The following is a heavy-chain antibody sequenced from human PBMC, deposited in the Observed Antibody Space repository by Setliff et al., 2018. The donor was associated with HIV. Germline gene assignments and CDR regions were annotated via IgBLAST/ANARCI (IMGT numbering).Heavy chain of an antibody. D-gene: IGHD5-18*01. V-gene: IGHV1-2*02. CDR2: INPNSGGT. J-gene: IGHJ3*02. CDR3: ARDLRRYSYGQDGFDI. Sequence: RASVKVSCKASGYTVTDYYMHWVRQAPGQGLEWMGWINPNSGGTKYAQKFQGRVTMTRDTSISTAYMELRTLRSDDTAVYYCARDLRRYSYGQDGFDIWGQGTMVTV. CDR1: GYTVTDYY.